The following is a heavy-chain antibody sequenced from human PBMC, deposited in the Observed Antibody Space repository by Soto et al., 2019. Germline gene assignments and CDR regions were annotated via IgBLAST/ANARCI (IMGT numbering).Heavy chain of an antibody. V-gene: IGHV3-23*01. Sequence: PGGSLRLSCAASGFTFSSYAMSWVRQAPGKGLEWVSAISGSGGSTYYADSVKGRFTISRDNSKNTLYLQMNSLRAEDTAVYYCAKGVWGGPRKPLHFDWSRNTVYFDYWGQGTLVTVSS. J-gene: IGHJ4*02. D-gene: IGHD3-9*01. CDR3: AKGVWGGPRKPLHFDWSRNTVYFDY. CDR1: GFTFSSYA. CDR2: ISGSGGST.